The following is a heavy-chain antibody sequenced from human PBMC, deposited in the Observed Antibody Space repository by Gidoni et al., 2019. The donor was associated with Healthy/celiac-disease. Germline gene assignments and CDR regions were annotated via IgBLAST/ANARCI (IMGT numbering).Heavy chain of an antibody. V-gene: IGHV3-23*01. CDR3: AKSSLGYCSGGSCYRSDY. J-gene: IGHJ4*02. CDR2: ISGSGGST. Sequence: EVQLLESGGGLVQPGGSLRLSCAASGFTFSSYAMSWVRQAPGKGLEWVSAISGSGGSTYYADSVKGRFTISRDNSKNTLYLQMNSLRAEDTAVYYCAKSSLGYCSGGSCYRSDYWGQGTLVTVSS. CDR1: GFTFSSYA. D-gene: IGHD2-15*01.